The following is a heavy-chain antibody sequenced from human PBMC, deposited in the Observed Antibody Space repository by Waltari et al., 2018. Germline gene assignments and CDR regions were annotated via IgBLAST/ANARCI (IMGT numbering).Heavy chain of an antibody. CDR3: ARPFGKTKGFEEGATRGAFDI. CDR2: IYSGGST. CDR1: GFTVSSNY. D-gene: IGHD1-26*01. J-gene: IGHJ3*02. V-gene: IGHV3-53*01. Sequence: EVQLVESGGGLIQPGGSLRLSCAASGFTVSSNYMSWVRQAPGKGLEWVSVIYSGGSTYYADSVKGRFTISRDNSKNTLYLQMNSLRAEDTAVYYCARPFGKTKGFEEGATRGAFDIWGQGTMVTVSS.